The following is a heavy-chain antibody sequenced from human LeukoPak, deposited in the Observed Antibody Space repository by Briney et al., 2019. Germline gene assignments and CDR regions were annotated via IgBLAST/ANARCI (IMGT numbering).Heavy chain of an antibody. CDR3: AREDEYMAAAGTLG. V-gene: IGHV3-30*02. D-gene: IGHD6-13*01. CDR2: IRYDGSNK. CDR1: GFTFSSYG. J-gene: IGHJ3*01. Sequence: PGGSLRLSCAASGFTFSSYGMHWVRQAPGKGLEWVAFIRYDGSNKYYADSVKGRFTISRDNSKNTLYLQMNSLRAEDTAVYYCAREDEYMAAAGTLGWGQGTMVTVSS.